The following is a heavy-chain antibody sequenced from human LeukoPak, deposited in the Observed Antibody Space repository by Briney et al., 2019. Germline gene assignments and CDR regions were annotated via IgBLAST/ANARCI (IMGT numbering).Heavy chain of an antibody. V-gene: IGHV4-4*02. D-gene: IGHD2-8*01. CDR1: GGSISNTNW. CDR2: ISLTGLT. Sequence: SGTLSLTCGVSGGSISNTNWWSWVRQPPGQGLEWIGEISLTGLTHYNPSLESRVTVSLDKSKNQLSLNLTSVAAADTAVYYCSRENGAFSPFGHWGQGTLVTVLS. J-gene: IGHJ4*02. CDR3: SRENGAFSPFGH.